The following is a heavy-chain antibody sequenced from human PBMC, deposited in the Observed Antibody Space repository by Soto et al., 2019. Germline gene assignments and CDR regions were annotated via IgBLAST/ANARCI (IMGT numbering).Heavy chain of an antibody. CDR3: TTTKSPWIL. CDR2: IRTKANNYAT. CDR1: GFTLSGSA. D-gene: IGHD5-18*01. J-gene: IGHJ6*02. V-gene: IGHV3-73*01. Sequence: GGSLRLSCAASGFTLSGSAVHWVRQASGKGLEWVGRIRTKANNYATVSGASVNGRFSISRDDSKNTAYLQMNSLKTEDTAVYYCTTTKSPWILRGQGTTVTVSS.